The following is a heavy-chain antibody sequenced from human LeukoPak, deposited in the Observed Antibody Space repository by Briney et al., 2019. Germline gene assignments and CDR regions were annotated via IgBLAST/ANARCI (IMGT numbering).Heavy chain of an antibody. J-gene: IGHJ4*02. Sequence: SETLSLTCTVSGGSISSYYWGWIRQPPGKGLEWIGSIYYSGSTYYNPSLKSRVTISVDTSKNQFSLKLSSVTAADTAVYYCARRGPPSSSSGLDYWGQGTLVTVSS. CDR3: ARRGPPSSSSGLDY. D-gene: IGHD6-6*01. CDR1: GGSISSYY. CDR2: IYYSGST. V-gene: IGHV4-39*01.